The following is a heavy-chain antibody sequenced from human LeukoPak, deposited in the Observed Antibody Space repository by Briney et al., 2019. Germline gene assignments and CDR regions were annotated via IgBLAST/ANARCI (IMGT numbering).Heavy chain of an antibody. J-gene: IGHJ1*01. CDR3: ARAALSWAVAGTMVQH. V-gene: IGHV3-48*03. CDR1: GFTFSSYE. CDR2: ISSSGSTI. Sequence: GGSLRLSCAASGFTFSSYEMNWVRQAQGAGLGWASYISSSGSTIYYADSVKGRFTISRDNAKNSPFLQMNSLRAEDTAVYYCARAALSWAVAGTMVQHWGQGTLVTVSS. D-gene: IGHD6-19*01.